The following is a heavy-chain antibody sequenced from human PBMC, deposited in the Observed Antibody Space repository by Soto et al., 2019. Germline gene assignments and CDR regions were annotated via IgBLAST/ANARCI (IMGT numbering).Heavy chain of an antibody. Sequence: ASVKVSSKASGDPFPSYLIDWVGKAPGKGLEWVGGIIPIFGTADYAQKFQGRVTITADESTSTAYMELSSLRSEDTAVYYCATMKGGYQSYYYGMDVWGQGTTVTVSS. V-gene: IGHV1-69*13. D-gene: IGHD3-16*02. J-gene: IGHJ6*02. CDR2: IIPIFGTA. CDR3: ATMKGGYQSYYYGMDV. CDR1: GDPFPSYL.